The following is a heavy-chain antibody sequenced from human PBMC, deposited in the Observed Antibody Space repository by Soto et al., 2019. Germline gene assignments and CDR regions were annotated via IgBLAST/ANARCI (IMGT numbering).Heavy chain of an antibody. CDR3: ARGRSGYCSAGSCYYHAFDI. Sequence: GGSLRLSCAASGFTFSSCAMSWVRQPPGKGLEWVSAISGTGGSTYYADSVKGRFTISRDNSKNTLYLQMNSLRAEDTAVYYCARGRSGYCSAGSCYYHAFDIWGQGTMVTVS. CDR2: ISGTGGST. D-gene: IGHD2-15*01. V-gene: IGHV3-23*01. J-gene: IGHJ3*02. CDR1: GFTFSSCA.